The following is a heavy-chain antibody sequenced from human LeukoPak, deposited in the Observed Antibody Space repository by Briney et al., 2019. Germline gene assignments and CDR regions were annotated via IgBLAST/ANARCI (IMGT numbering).Heavy chain of an antibody. V-gene: IGHV1-2*02. CDR3: ARDLGYCSSTSCYYAFDI. CDR1: GYTFTGYY. D-gene: IGHD2-2*01. CDR2: INPNSGGT. Sequence: ASVKVSCKASGYTFTGYYMHWVRQAPGQGLEWMGWINPNSGGTNYAQKFQGRVTMTRDTFISTAYMELSRLRSDDTAVYYCARDLGYCSSTSCYYAFDIWGQGTMVTVSS. J-gene: IGHJ3*02.